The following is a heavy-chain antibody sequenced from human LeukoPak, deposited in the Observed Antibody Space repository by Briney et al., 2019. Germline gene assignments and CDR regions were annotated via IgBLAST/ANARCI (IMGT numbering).Heavy chain of an antibody. V-gene: IGHV3-21*01. Sequence: GGSLRLSCAASGFTFSSYSMNWVRQAPGKGLEWVSSISSSSSYIYYADSVKGRFTISRDNAKNSLYLQMNSLRAEDTGVYYCARDRDDFWSGIDYWGQGTLVTVSS. J-gene: IGHJ4*02. D-gene: IGHD3-3*01. CDR1: GFTFSSYS. CDR3: ARDRDDFWSGIDY. CDR2: ISSSSSYI.